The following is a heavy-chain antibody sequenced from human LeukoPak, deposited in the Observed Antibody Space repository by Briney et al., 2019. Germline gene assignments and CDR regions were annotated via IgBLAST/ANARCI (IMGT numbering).Heavy chain of an antibody. D-gene: IGHD2-2*01. Sequence: VASVKVSCKASGYTFTSYGISWVRQAPGQGLEWMGWISAYNGNTNYAQKLQGRVTMTTDTSTSTAYMELRSLRSDDTAVYYCARPKGQLLESYHYYYYLDVWGKGTTVTVSS. J-gene: IGHJ6*03. CDR1: GYTFTSYG. CDR2: ISAYNGNT. CDR3: ARPKGQLLESYHYYYYLDV. V-gene: IGHV1-18*01.